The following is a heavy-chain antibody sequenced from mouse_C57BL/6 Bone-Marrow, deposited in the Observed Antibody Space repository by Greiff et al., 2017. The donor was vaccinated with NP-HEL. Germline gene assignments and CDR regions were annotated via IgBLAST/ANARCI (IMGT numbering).Heavy chain of an antibody. CDR3: TTDYDYGVLFAY. Sequence: EVKLQESGAELVRPGASVKLSCTASGFNIKDDYMHWVKQRPEQGLEWIGWIDPENGDTEYASKFQGKATITADTSSNTAYLQLSSLTSEDTAVDYCTTDYDYGVLFAYWGQGTLVTVSA. J-gene: IGHJ3*01. CDR1: GFNIKDDY. CDR2: IDPENGDT. D-gene: IGHD2-4*01. V-gene: IGHV14-4*01.